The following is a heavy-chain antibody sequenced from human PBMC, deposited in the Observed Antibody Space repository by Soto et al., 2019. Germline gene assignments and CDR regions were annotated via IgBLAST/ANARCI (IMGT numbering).Heavy chain of an antibody. V-gene: IGHV1-3*01. D-gene: IGHD3-22*01. CDR3: ARASYYYDSSGYYPSAFDI. CDR2: INAGNGNT. J-gene: IGHJ3*02. CDR1: GYTFTSYA. Sequence: ASVKVSCKASGYTFTSYAMHWVRPAHGQRLEWMGWINAGNGNTKYSQKFQGRVTITRDTSASTAYMELSSLRSEDTAVYYCARASYYYDSSGYYPSAFDIWGKGTMVPVSS.